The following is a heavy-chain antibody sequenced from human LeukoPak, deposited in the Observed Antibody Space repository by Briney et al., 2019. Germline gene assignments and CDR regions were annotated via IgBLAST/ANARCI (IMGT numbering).Heavy chain of an antibody. CDR2: IYYSGST. Sequence: SETLSLTCTVSGGSISSSSYYWGWIRQPPGKGLEWIGSIYYSGSTYYNPSLKSRVTISVDTSKNQFSLRLSSVTAADTAVYYCARLWFGEEYWGQGTLVTVSS. V-gene: IGHV4-39*07. CDR1: GGSISSSSYY. J-gene: IGHJ4*02. CDR3: ARLWFGEEY. D-gene: IGHD3-10*01.